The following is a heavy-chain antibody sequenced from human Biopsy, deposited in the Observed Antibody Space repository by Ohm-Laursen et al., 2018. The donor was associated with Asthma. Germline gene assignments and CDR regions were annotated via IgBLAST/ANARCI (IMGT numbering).Heavy chain of an antibody. CDR3: AKELFPGWELRRGPDS. D-gene: IGHD1-26*01. CDR2: ISFDGSNE. Sequence: TLSLTCAASGFSFSNLGMHWVRQAPGKGLEWVAVISFDGSNEDYADSVKGRFTISRDNSKNTLFLEMNSLRPEDTAVYYCAKELFPGWELRRGPDSWGQGTLVTVSS. CDR1: GFSFSNLG. J-gene: IGHJ4*02. V-gene: IGHV3-30*18.